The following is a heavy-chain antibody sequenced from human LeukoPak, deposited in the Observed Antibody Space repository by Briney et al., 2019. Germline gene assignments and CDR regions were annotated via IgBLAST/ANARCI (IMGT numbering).Heavy chain of an antibody. D-gene: IGHD6-13*01. V-gene: IGHV4-34*01. CDR2: INHSGST. CDR1: GGSFSGYY. CDR3: ARGEQQLVPLPGY. J-gene: IGHJ4*02. Sequence: SETLSPTCAVYGGSFSGYYWSWIRQPPGKGLEWIGEINHSGSTNYNPSLKSRVTISVDTSKNQFSLKLSSVTAADTAVYYCARGEQQLVPLPGYWGQGTLVTVSS.